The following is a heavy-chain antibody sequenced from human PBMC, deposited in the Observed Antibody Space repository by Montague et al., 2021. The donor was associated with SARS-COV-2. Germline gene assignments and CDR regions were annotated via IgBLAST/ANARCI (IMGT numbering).Heavy chain of an antibody. D-gene: IGHD3-10*01. CDR1: GASIISSNW. J-gene: IGHJ5*02. CDR2: VYHGGRV. CDR3: VRGPDYGSGTFQDWFDP. Sequence: SETLSLTCTVSGASIISSNWWSWLRQSPGKGLEWIGEVYHGGRVSYNPSLESRLPISMDRSRNEFSLTVSSATAADTAIYYCVRGPDYGSGTFQDWFDPWGQGTQVTVSS. V-gene: IGHV4-4*02.